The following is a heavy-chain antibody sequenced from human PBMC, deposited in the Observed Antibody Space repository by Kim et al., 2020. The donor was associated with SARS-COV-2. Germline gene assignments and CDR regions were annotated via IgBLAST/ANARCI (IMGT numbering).Heavy chain of an antibody. J-gene: IGHJ6*03. Sequence: GGSLRLSCAASGFTFSSYGMHWVRQAPGKGLEWVAVIWYDGSNKYYADSVKGRFTISRDNSKNTLYLQMNSLRAEDTAVYYCARVSRALTGYYNVINYYYYMDVWGKGTTVTVSS. V-gene: IGHV3-33*01. D-gene: IGHD3-9*01. CDR1: GFTFSSYG. CDR2: IWYDGSNK. CDR3: ARVSRALTGYYNVINYYYYMDV.